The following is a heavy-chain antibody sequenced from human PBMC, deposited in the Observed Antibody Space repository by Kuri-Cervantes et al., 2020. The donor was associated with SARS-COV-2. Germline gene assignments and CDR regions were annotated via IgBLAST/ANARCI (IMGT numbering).Heavy chain of an antibody. CDR3: AREGDGGELQD. Sequence: CTGSWGYISCYYWSWIRQPPGKGLEWIGYNYYSGNTNYNPSLKSRVTISVDTSKNQFSLKLTSVTAADTAVYYCAREGDGGELQDWGQGARVTVSS. CDR1: WGYISCYY. CDR2: NYYSGNT. V-gene: IGHV4-59*01. D-gene: IGHD1-26*01. J-gene: IGHJ4*02.